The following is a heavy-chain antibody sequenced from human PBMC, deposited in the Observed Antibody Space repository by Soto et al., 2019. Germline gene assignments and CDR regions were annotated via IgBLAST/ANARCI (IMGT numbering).Heavy chain of an antibody. CDR2: ISSDGSNK. CDR1: GFTFRSYA. Sequence: GGSLRLSCAASGFTFRSYAMHWVRQAPGKGLEWVAVISSDGSNKYYADSVKGRFTISRDNSKSTLPLQMSSVRAEDTAVYYCAKEFATYWTPRYYYGIDVWGQGTMVTVSS. V-gene: IGHV3-30*18. D-gene: IGHD2-15*01. CDR3: AKEFATYWTPRYYYGIDV. J-gene: IGHJ6*02.